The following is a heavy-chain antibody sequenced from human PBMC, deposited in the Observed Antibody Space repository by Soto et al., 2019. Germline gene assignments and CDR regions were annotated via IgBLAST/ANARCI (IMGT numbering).Heavy chain of an antibody. Sequence: SETLSLTCTVSGGSISSYYWSWIRQPPGKGLERIGYIYYSGSTNYNPSLKSRVTISVDTSKNQFSLKLSSVTAADTAVYYCARFDQDSYGYPPLYYYYYGMDVWGQGTTVTVSS. D-gene: IGHD5-18*01. CDR1: GGSISSYY. J-gene: IGHJ6*02. V-gene: IGHV4-59*01. CDR2: IYYSGST. CDR3: ARFDQDSYGYPPLYYYYYGMDV.